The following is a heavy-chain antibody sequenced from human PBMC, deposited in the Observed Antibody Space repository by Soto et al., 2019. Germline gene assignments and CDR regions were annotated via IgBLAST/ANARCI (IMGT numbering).Heavy chain of an antibody. V-gene: IGHV1-46*01. D-gene: IGHD3-9*01. J-gene: IGHJ6*02. Sequence: ASVKVSCKASGYTFTSYYMHWVRQAPGQGLEWMGIINPSGGSTSYAQKFQGRVTMTRDTSTSTVYMELSSLRSEDTAVYYCARGPDYDILTGYYKAPLDYYYGMDVWSQGTTVTVSS. CDR1: GYTFTSYY. CDR3: ARGPDYDILTGYYKAPLDYYYGMDV. CDR2: INPSGGST.